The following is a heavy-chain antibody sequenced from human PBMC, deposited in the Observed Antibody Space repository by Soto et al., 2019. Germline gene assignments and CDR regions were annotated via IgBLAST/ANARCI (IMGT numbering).Heavy chain of an antibody. CDR3: ARFYYDSSGYPVWFDY. CDR2: INAGNGNT. V-gene: IGHV1-3*01. J-gene: IGHJ4*02. D-gene: IGHD3-22*01. Sequence: ASVKVSCKASGYTFTSYAMHWVRQAPGPRLEWMGWINAGNGNTKYSQKFQGRVTITRDTSASTAYMELSSLRSEDTAVYYCARFYYDSSGYPVWFDYWGQGTLVTVSS. CDR1: GYTFTSYA.